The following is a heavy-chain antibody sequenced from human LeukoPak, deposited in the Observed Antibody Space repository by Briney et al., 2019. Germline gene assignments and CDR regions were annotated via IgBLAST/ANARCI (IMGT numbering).Heavy chain of an antibody. CDR3: AADRVSAAAGKGPYGMDV. V-gene: IGHV1-58*01. Sequence: ASVKVSCKASAFTFTSSAVQWVRQARGQRLEWIGWVVVGSGNTNYAQKFQERVTITRDMSTSTAYMELSSLRSEDTAVYYCAADRVSAAAGKGPYGMDVWGQGTTVTVSS. D-gene: IGHD6-13*01. CDR2: VVVGSGNT. J-gene: IGHJ6*02. CDR1: AFTFTSSA.